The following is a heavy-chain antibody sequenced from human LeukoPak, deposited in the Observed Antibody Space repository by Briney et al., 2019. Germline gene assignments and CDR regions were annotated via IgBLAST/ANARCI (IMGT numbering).Heavy chain of an antibody. V-gene: IGHV3-23*01. CDR3: AKERSLEIAVAGTIFDY. CDR1: GFTFSSYA. CDR2: ISGSGGST. Sequence: GGSLRLSCAASGFTFSSYAMSWVRQAPGKGLEWVSAISGSGGSTYYADSVKGRFTISRDNSKNMIYLEMSSLKAEDTAVYYCAKERSLEIAVAGTIFDYWGQGTLVTVSS. J-gene: IGHJ4*02. D-gene: IGHD6-19*01.